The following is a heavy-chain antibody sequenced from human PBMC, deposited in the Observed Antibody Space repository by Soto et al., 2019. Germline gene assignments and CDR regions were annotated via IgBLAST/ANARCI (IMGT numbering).Heavy chain of an antibody. J-gene: IGHJ4*02. Sequence: QVQLQEWGAGLLKPSETLSLTCAVYGGSFSGYYWNWIRQPPGKGLEWIGEINHSGSTNYNPSLKSRVTISVDMSKHQFSLKLSSVTAADTAVYYCARGWGRIFDYWGQGTLVTVSS. CDR1: GGSFSGYY. D-gene: IGHD7-27*01. CDR2: INHSGST. CDR3: ARGWGRIFDY. V-gene: IGHV4-34*01.